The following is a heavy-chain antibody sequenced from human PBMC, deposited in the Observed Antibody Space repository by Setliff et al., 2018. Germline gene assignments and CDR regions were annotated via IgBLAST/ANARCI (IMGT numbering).Heavy chain of an antibody. CDR3: ARGGYSYGYDHGFDI. CDR1: GYSFSDYG. J-gene: IGHJ3*02. V-gene: IGHV1-18*01. D-gene: IGHD5-18*01. Sequence: ASVKVSCKASGYSFSDYGISWVRQAPGQGLEWMGWISAYNGNTKYAQKLQGRVTMVTDISTSTAYMELRSLRSDDTAVYYCARGGYSYGYDHGFDIWGQGTMVTVSS. CDR2: ISAYNGNT.